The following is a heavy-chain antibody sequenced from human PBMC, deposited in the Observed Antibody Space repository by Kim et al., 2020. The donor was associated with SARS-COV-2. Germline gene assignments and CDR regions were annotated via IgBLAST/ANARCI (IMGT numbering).Heavy chain of an antibody. CDR2: ISYDGSNK. CDR1: GFTFSSYG. Sequence: GGSLRLSCVASGFTFSSYGMHWVRQAPGKGLEWVAVISYDGSNKYYADSVKGRFTISRDNSKNTLYLQMNSLRAEDTAVYYCARELWSGYEFYYYYGMDVWGQGTTVTVSS. J-gene: IGHJ6*02. V-gene: IGHV3-33*05. CDR3: ARELWSGYEFYYYYGMDV. D-gene: IGHD5-12*01.